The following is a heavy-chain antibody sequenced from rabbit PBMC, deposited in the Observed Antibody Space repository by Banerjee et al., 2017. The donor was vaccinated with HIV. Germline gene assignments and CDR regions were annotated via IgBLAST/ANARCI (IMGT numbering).Heavy chain of an antibody. D-gene: IGHD2-1*01. J-gene: IGHJ4*01. CDR2: IAGSSSGFT. CDR3: ARGSATMTMVITGFYLNL. CDR1: GFSFSSSDY. V-gene: IGHV1S40*01. Sequence: QSLEESGGGLVQPEGSLALTCKASGFSFSSSDYICWVRQAPGKGLECISCIAGSSSGFTYSATWAKGRFTISKTSSTTVTLQMTSLTAADTATYFCARGSATMTMVITGFYLNLWGPGTLVTVS.